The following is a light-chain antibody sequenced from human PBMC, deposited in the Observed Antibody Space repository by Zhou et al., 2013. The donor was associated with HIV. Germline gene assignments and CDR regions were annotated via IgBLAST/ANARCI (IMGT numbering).Light chain of an antibody. J-gene: IGKJ4*01. Sequence: DIQMSQSPSYLSASIGDTVIITCRANEDLTSSLAWYQQKPGGPPKLFVYGADKLPDGVPSRFSGGGSGTEFTLSITGVQPEDFAFYYCQQYGRSPPVTFGGGTKVEMK. CDR2: GAD. CDR1: EDLTSS. CDR3: QQYGRSPPVT. V-gene: IGKV1-NL1*01.